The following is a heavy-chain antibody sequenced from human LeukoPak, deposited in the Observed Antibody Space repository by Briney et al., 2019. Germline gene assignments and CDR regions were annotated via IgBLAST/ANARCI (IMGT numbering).Heavy chain of an antibody. CDR2: IYYSGST. CDR3: ARGPYSSSWYYFDY. J-gene: IGHJ4*02. Sequence: SETLSLTCTVSGGSISSYYWSWIRQPPGKGLEWIGYIYYSGSTNYNPSLKSRVTISVDTSKNQFSLKLSSVTAADTAVYYCARGPYSSSWYYFDYWGQGTLVTGSS. D-gene: IGHD6-13*01. V-gene: IGHV4-59*01. CDR1: GGSISSYY.